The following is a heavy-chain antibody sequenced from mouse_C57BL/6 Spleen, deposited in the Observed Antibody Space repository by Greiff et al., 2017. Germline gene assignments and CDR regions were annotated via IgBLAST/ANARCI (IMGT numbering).Heavy chain of an antibody. CDR1: GFNIKDYY. V-gene: IGHV14-2*01. Sequence: EVQVVQSGAELVKPGASVKLSCTASGFNIKDYYMHWVKQRTEQGIEWIGGIDPEDGETTYAPKFQGTATITEDPSSHTAYLQLSSLTSEDAAVYYCARKADFDDWGKGTTVTVSS. D-gene: IGHD6-1*01. J-gene: IGHJ1*03. CDR3: ARKADFDD. CDR2: IDPEDGET.